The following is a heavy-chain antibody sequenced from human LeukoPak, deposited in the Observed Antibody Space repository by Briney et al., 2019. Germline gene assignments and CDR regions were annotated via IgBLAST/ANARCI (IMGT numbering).Heavy chain of an antibody. CDR3: ARGITAAGTWY. J-gene: IGHJ4*02. V-gene: IGHV3-21*01. CDR1: GFTFSSYS. Sequence: GGSLRLSCAASGFTFSSYSMNWVRQAPGKGLEWVSSISSSSSSYIYYADSVKDRFTISRDNAKNSLYLQMNSLRAEDTAVYYCARGITAAGTWYWGQGTLVTVSS. D-gene: IGHD6-13*01. CDR2: ISSSSSSYI.